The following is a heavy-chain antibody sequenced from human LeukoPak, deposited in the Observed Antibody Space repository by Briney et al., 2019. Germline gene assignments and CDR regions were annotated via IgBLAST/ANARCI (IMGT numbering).Heavy chain of an antibody. CDR2: ISSSGSTR. J-gene: IGHJ5*02. CDR3: ARDGGAPYDYSSGWYGWFDP. D-gene: IGHD6-19*01. V-gene: IGHV3-48*03. CDR1: GFTFSSYE. Sequence: GWSLRVSCAASGFTFSSYEMNWVRQAPGKGLEGVSYISSSGSTRYYADYFNGRFTISRDNANNLLNLQMNSLRAEDTALYYCARDGGAPYDYSSGWYGWFDPWGQGTLVTVSS.